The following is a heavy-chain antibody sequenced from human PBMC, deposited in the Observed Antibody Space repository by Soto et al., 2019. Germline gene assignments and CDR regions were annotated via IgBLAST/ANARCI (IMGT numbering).Heavy chain of an antibody. D-gene: IGHD3-3*01. Sequence: QLQLQESGPGLVKPSETLSLTCTVSGGSISSSSYYWGWIRQPPGKGLEWIGSIYYSGSTYYNPTLKSRVTISVDTSKNQFSRKLSSVTAADTAVYYCASVRFLEWLLYVGWFDPWGQGTLVTVSS. J-gene: IGHJ5*02. CDR1: GGSISSSSYY. CDR2: IYYSGST. V-gene: IGHV4-39*01. CDR3: ASVRFLEWLLYVGWFDP.